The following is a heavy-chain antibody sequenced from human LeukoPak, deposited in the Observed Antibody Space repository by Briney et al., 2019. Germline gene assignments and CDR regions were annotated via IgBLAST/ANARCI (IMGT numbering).Heavy chain of an antibody. D-gene: IGHD6-13*01. CDR3: ARALVAAGGYMDV. CDR2: INHSGST. V-gene: IGHV4-34*01. J-gene: IGHJ6*03. Sequence: PSETLSLTCAVYGGSFSGYYWSWIRQPPGKGLEWIGEINHSGSTNYNPSLKSRVTISVDTSKNQFSLKLSSVTAVDTAVYYCARALVAAGGYMDVWGKGTTVTVSS. CDR1: GGSFSGYY.